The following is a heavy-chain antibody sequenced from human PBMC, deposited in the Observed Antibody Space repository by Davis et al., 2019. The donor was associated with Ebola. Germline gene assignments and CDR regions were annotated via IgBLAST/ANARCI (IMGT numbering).Heavy chain of an antibody. J-gene: IGHJ3*02. CDR3: ARSGVAGLWAFDI. V-gene: IGHV3-30-3*01. CDR1: GFTFSSYA. D-gene: IGHD6-19*01. Sequence: GESLKISCAASGFTFSSYAMHWVRQAPGKGLEWVAVISYDGSNKYYADSVKGRFTISRDNSKNTLYLQMNSLRAEDTAVYYCARSGVAGLWAFDIWGQGTTVTVSS. CDR2: ISYDGSNK.